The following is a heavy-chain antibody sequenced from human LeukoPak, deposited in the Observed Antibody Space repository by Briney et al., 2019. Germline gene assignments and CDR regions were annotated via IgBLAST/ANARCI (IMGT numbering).Heavy chain of an antibody. CDR3: ARSGSSGYYLYFDY. D-gene: IGHD3-22*01. J-gene: IGHJ4*02. CDR2: IYYSGST. CDR1: GGSISSYY. Sequence: SETLSLTCTVSGGSISSYYLSWIRQPPGKGLEWIGYIYYSGSTNYNPSLKSRVTISVDTSKNQFSLKLSSVTAADTAAYYCARSGSSGYYLYFDYWGQGTLVTVSS. V-gene: IGHV4-59*01.